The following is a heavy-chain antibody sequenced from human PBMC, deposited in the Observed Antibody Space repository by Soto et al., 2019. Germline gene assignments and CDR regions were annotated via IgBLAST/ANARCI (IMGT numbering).Heavy chain of an antibody. D-gene: IGHD1-1*01. CDR2: ISAHNGNT. Sequence: QIHLVQSGAEVKKPGASVKVSCKGSGYGFTTYGITWVRQAPGQGLEWMAWISAHNGNTNYAQKLQGRVTVTRDTSTSTAYREPRSLRSGDTAVYYCARGRYGDYWGQGALVTVSS. J-gene: IGHJ4*02. CDR3: ARGRYGDY. V-gene: IGHV1-18*01. CDR1: GYGFTTYG.